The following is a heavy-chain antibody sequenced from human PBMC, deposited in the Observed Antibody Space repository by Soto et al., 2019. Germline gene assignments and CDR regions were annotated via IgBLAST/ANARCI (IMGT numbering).Heavy chain of an antibody. CDR2: MTSDGRTT. J-gene: IGHJ4*02. CDR3: ARAEVDY. Sequence: GESLRLSCAASGFTFGNYWMHWVRQAPGKGPEWVSRMTSDGRTTQYADSVKGRFTVSRDNAKNTLYLQMNSLRVEDTAVYYCARAEVDYWGPGTLVTVSS. CDR1: GFTFGNYW. V-gene: IGHV3-74*03.